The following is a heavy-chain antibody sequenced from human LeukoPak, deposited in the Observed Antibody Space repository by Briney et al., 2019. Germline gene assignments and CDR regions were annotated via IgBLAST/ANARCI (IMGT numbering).Heavy chain of an antibody. D-gene: IGHD3-22*01. CDR1: GYTFTNFG. CDR3: AKDQYYDSKGWFDA. V-gene: IGHV1-18*01. J-gene: IGHJ5*02. Sequence: ASVKVSCKASGYTFTNFGVTWVRQAPGQGLEWMGWISTYNGNTNYAPKLQGRVTMTTDTSTSTAYMELRSLRSDDTAVYYCAKDQYYDSKGWFDAWGQGTLVTVSS. CDR2: ISTYNGNT.